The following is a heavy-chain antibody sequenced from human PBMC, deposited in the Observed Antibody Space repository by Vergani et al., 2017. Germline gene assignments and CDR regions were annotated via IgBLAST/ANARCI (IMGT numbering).Heavy chain of an antibody. CDR2: IYYSGSP. CDR3: ARAELGPRMFGVVITGNVWFDP. Sequence: QVQLQESGPGLVKPSETLSLTCTVSGGSISSYYWSWIRQPPGQGLEWIGYIYYSGSPDYNPSLKSRVTISVDTSKNQLSLKLSSVTAADTAVYYGARAELGPRMFGVVITGNVWFDPWGQGTLGTVSS. D-gene: IGHD3-3*01. CDR1: GGSISSYY. V-gene: IGHV4-59*01. J-gene: IGHJ5*02.